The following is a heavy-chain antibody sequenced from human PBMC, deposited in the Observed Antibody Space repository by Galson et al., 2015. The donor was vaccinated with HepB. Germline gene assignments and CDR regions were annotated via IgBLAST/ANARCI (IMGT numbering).Heavy chain of an antibody. CDR3: ARERLGYCSGGSCPNWYFDL. CDR1: GYTFTGYY. CDR2: INPNSGGT. J-gene: IGHJ2*01. V-gene: IGHV1-2*05. Sequence: SVKVSCKASGYTFTGYYMHWVRQAPGQGLEWMGRINPNSGGTNYAQKFQGRVTMTRDTSISTAYMELSRLRSDDTVVYYCARERLGYCSGGSCPNWYFDLRGRGTLVTVSS. D-gene: IGHD2-15*01.